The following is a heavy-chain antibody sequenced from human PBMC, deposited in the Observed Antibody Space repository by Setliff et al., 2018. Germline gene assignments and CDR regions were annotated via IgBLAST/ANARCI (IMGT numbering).Heavy chain of an antibody. J-gene: IGHJ4*02. CDR2: INQSGNT. D-gene: IGHD3-3*01. CDR3: RFWSSYYKNDY. Sequence: TLSLTCTVYGGSFSDYYWGWIRQSPGKRPEWIAEINQSGNTNYNPSPNSRVSVSVDTLTNQFSLKVFSVTAADTAVYYCRFWSSYYKNDYWAQGTLVTVSS. V-gene: IGHV4-34*01. CDR1: GGSFSDYY.